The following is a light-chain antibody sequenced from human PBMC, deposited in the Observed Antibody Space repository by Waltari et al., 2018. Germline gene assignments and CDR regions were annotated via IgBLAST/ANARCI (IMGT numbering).Light chain of an antibody. V-gene: IGKV1-33*01. J-gene: IGKJ4*01. CDR1: HNIDDH. CDR3: QQYENLTLT. CDR2: DAS. Sequence: DIQMTQFPSSLSASVGDRVTITCQASHNIDDHLNWFQQKPGKAPKLLIYDASVLEAGVPSRFSGGGSGTHFTFTITNLQPDDFGTYYCQQYENLTLTFGGGTKVDI.